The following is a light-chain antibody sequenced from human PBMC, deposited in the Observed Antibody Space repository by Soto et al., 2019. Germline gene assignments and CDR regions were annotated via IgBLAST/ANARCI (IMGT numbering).Light chain of an antibody. CDR3: QSYDSSLSYV. J-gene: IGLJ1*01. CDR2: GNS. Sequence: QPVLTQPPSVSGAPGQRVTISCTGSSSNIGAGYDVHWYQQLPGTAPKLLIYGNSNRPSGVPDRFSGSKSGTSASLAITGLQAEDEADYYCQSYDSSLSYVFGTATKLTVL. CDR1: SSNIGAGYD. V-gene: IGLV1-40*01.